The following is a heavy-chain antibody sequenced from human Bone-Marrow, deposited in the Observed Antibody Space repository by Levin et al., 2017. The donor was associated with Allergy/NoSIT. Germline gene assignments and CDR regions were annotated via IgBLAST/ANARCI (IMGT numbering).Heavy chain of an antibody. J-gene: IGHJ5*02. CDR3: ARERGEGATSDWFHP. CDR2: INPKSGGT. D-gene: IGHD1-26*01. CDR1: GYTFTGYY. V-gene: IGHV1-2*02. Sequence: VASVKVSCKASGYTFTGYYMHWVRQAPGEGLEWMGWINPKSGGTNYAEKFQGRVTMTRDTSISTAYMELSSLRSDDTAVYYCARERGEGATSDWFHPWGQGTLVTVSS.